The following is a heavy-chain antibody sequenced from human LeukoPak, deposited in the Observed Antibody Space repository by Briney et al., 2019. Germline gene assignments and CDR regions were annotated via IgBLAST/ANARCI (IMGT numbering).Heavy chain of an antibody. D-gene: IGHD6-13*01. CDR3: VRTFQGSWPYYYSYMDV. V-gene: IGHV3-74*01. J-gene: IGHJ6*03. CDR2: INPDGSGT. Sequence: PGGSLRLSCAASGFTFSNYAMSWVRQAPGKGLVWVSLINPDGSGTNYADSVEGRFTISRDNANNTLYLHMNSLRTEDTAVYYCVRTFQGSWPYYYSYMDVWGKGTTVIVSS. CDR1: GFTFSNYA.